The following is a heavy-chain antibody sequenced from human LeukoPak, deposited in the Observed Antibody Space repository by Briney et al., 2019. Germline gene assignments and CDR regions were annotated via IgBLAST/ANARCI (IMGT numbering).Heavy chain of an antibody. V-gene: IGHV4-38-2*01. D-gene: IGHD3-3*01. CDR3: ARPYYDFWSGFDAFDI. CDR1: GYSISSGYY. CDR2: IYHSGST. J-gene: IGHJ3*02. Sequence: SETLSLTCAVSGYSISSGYYWGWIRQPPGKGLEWIGSIYHSGSTYHNPSLKSRVTISVDTSKNQFSLKLSSVTAADTAVYYCARPYYDFWSGFDAFDIWGQGTMVTVSS.